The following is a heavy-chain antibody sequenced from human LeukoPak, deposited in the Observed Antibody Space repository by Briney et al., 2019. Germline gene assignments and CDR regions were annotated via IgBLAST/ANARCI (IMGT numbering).Heavy chain of an antibody. CDR3: ARAIVVVPAAMYYYYYGMDV. V-gene: IGHV3-21*01. Sequence: GGSLRLSCAASGFTFSSYSMQWVRQAPGKGLEWVSCISSSSSYIYYADSVKGRFTISRDNAKNSLYLQMNSLRAEDTAVYYCARAIVVVPAAMYYYYYGMDVWGQGTTVTVSS. CDR1: GFTFSSYS. J-gene: IGHJ6*02. D-gene: IGHD2-2*01. CDR2: ISSSSSYI.